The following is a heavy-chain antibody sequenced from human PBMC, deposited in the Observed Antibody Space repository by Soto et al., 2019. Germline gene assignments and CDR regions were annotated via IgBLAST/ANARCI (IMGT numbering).Heavy chain of an antibody. V-gene: IGHV3-33*01. CDR2: IWYDGSNK. CDR1: GSTFSNYG. Sequence: VQLVESGGGVVQPGTSLRLSCVASGSTFSNYGMHWVRQAPGKGPQWVAVIWYDGSNKSYGESVKGRFTISRDNSKNTLYLDINSLRAEYTAVYYCARDGGSHGPSYCDSWGQGSLVIVSS. J-gene: IGHJ4*02. D-gene: IGHD3-16*01. CDR3: ARDGGSHGPSYCDS.